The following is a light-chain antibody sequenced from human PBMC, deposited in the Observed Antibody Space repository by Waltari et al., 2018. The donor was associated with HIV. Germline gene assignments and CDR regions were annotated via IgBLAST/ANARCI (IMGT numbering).Light chain of an antibody. V-gene: IGLV2-14*01. CDR3: TSYTANDTLL. J-gene: IGLJ2*01. CDR2: EVT. Sequence: QSALTQPASVSGSPGQSITISCTGPSSDFGFSGYISWYQQVPGKVPKVIIYEVTSRPSGVSNRFSGSKSGHTASLIISGLQAEDEGDYFCTSYTANDTLLFGGGTKVTVL. CDR1: SSDFGFSGY.